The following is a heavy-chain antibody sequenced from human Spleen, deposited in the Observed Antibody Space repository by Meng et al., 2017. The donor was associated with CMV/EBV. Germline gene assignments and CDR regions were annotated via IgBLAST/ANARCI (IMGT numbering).Heavy chain of an antibody. CDR3: ARDTENDFNAFDI. CDR1: GGSISSYY. D-gene: IGHD3-3*01. CDR2: IYYSGNT. Sequence: GSLRLSCSVSGGSISSYYWSWMRQPPGRGLEWIGYIYYSGNTNYNPSLKSRVTISTDRSKNQFSLKLRSVTAADTAVYYCARDTENDFNAFDIWGRGTKVTVS. V-gene: IGHV4-59*01. J-gene: IGHJ3*02.